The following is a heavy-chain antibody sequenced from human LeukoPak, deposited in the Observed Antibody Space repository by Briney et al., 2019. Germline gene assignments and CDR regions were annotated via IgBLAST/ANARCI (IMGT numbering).Heavy chain of an antibody. J-gene: IGHJ4*02. V-gene: IGHV3-74*01. CDR3: AKDEGSSWYHYFDY. CDR2: TNSDGTTT. D-gene: IGHD6-13*01. CDR1: GFTLSTYW. Sequence: GGSLRLSCAASGFTLSTYWMHWVRQPPGKGLVWVSTTNSDGTTTTYTGSVRGRFTISRDNAKNTLYLQMNSLRAEDTALYYCAKDEGSSWYHYFDYWGQGTLVTVSS.